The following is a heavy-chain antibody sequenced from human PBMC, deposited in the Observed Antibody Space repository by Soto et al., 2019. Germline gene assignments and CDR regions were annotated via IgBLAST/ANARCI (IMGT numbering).Heavy chain of an antibody. D-gene: IGHD4-17*01. V-gene: IGHV3-73*01. CDR3: TRPSYGDYDAFDI. CDR2: IRSKANSYAT. Sequence: PGGSLRLSCAASGFIFSGAAMHWVRQASGKGLEWVGRIRSKANSYATAYAASVKGRFTISRDDSKNTAYLQMNSLKTEDTAVYYCTRPSYGDYDAFDIWGQGTMVSVSS. J-gene: IGHJ3*02. CDR1: GFIFSGAA.